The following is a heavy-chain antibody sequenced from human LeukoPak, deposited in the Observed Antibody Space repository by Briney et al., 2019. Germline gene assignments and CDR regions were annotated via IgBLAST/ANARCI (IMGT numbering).Heavy chain of an antibody. Sequence: SETLSLTCAVYGGSFSGYYWSWIRQPPGKGLEWIGEINHSGSTNYNPSLKSRVTISVDTSKNQFSLKLSSVTAADTAVYYCARGRSGSYYRYYSMDVWGQGTTVTVSS. CDR3: ARGRSGSYYRYYSMDV. V-gene: IGHV4-34*01. CDR1: GGSFSGYY. J-gene: IGHJ6*02. D-gene: IGHD1-26*01. CDR2: INHSGST.